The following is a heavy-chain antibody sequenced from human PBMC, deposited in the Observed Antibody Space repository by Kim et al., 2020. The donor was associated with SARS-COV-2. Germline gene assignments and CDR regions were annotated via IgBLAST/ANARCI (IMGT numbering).Heavy chain of an antibody. CDR3: ASFNSGSYLFDY. V-gene: IGHV4-4*09. J-gene: IGHJ4*02. D-gene: IGHD1-26*01. Sequence: NYNPSLKSRVTISVDTSKNQFSLKLSSVTAADTAVYYCASFNSGSYLFDYWGQGTLVTVSS.